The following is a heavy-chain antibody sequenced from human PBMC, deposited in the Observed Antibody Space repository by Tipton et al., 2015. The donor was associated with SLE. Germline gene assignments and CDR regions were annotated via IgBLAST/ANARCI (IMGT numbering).Heavy chain of an antibody. Sequence: SLRLSCAASGFTFRNYDMTWVRQAPGKGLEWVSKIGSSGADTFYADSVKGRFTISRDISKNTLYLQMNSLRAEDTAVYYCVRVPRYYYDSSGYHFDYWGQGTLVTVSS. J-gene: IGHJ4*02. CDR1: GFTFRNYD. CDR2: IGSSGADT. CDR3: VRVPRYYYDSSGYHFDY. V-gene: IGHV3-23*01. D-gene: IGHD3-22*01.